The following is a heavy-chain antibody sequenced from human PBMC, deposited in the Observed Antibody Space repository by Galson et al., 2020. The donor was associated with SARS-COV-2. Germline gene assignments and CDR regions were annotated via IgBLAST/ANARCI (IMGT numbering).Heavy chain of an antibody. J-gene: IGHJ6*02. CDR1: GGSISSYS. CDR3: ARGERSSSLYYYYGMDV. D-gene: IGHD6-6*01. Sequence: SETLSLTCTVSGGSISSYSWSWIRQPPGKALEWIGYIYYSGSTNYNPSLKSRVTISVDTSKNQFSLKLSSVTAADTAVYYCARGERSSSLYYYYGMDVWGQGTTVTVSS. V-gene: IGHV4-59*01. CDR2: IYYSGST.